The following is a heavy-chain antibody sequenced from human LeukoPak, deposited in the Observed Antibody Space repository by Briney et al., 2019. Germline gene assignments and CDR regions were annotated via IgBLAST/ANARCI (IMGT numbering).Heavy chain of an antibody. CDR1: GFTFSSYS. V-gene: IGHV3-23*01. CDR2: ISASPFST. CDR3: ARAEI. J-gene: IGHJ4*02. Sequence: GGSLRLSCAASGFTFSSYSMSWVRQAPGKGLEWVSSISASPFSTYYADSVKGRFTISRDNSKNTLYLQMNTLRAEDTAVYYCARAEIWGQGTLVTVSS.